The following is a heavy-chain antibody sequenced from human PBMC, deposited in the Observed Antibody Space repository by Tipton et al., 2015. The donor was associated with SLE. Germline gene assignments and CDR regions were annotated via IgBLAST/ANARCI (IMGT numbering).Heavy chain of an antibody. V-gene: IGHV4-31*03. CDR1: GGSTNTGGSY. D-gene: IGHD2-21*02. CDR3: ARSRGARVVVAPIGVYDL. CDR2: IFHSGTT. J-gene: IGHJ3*01. Sequence: TLSLTCSVSGGSTNTGGSYWGWIRQRPGKGLEWLGYIFHSGTTYYNPSLKSRVTISVDTSKNQFSLRLSSVTAADTALYYCARSRGARVVVAPIGVYDLWGQGTMVTVSS.